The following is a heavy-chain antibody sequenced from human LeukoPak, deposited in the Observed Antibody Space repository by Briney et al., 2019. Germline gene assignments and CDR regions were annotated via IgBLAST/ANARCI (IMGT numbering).Heavy chain of an antibody. J-gene: IGHJ6*04. V-gene: IGHV4-38-2*01. CDR1: GYSISSGYY. CDR3: ARVQIYYYGMDV. CDR2: IYHSGST. Sequence: SETLSLTCAVSGYSISSGYYWGWIRQPPGQGLEWIGSIYHSGSTYYNPPLKSRVTISVDTSKNQFSLKLSSVTAADTAVYYCARVQIYYYGMDVWGKGTTVTVSS.